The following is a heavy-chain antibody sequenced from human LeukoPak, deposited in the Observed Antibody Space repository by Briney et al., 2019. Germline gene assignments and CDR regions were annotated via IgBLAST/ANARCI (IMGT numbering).Heavy chain of an antibody. J-gene: IGHJ4*02. V-gene: IGHV3-21*01. D-gene: IGHD1-26*01. CDR2: IIISSSYI. Sequence: GGSLRLSCAASGFTFSSYSMNWVRQAPGKGREWVSSIIISSSYIYNADSVKGRFTISRDNTTNSLYLQMNSLRAEDTAVYYCAREVGAPNYYSGSPVPFDYWGQGTLVTVSS. CDR3: AREVGAPNYYSGSPVPFDY. CDR1: GFTFSSYS.